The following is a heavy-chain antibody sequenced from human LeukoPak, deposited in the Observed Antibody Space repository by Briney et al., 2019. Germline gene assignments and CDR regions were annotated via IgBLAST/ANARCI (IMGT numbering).Heavy chain of an antibody. V-gene: IGHV1-8*01. Sequence: ASVKVSCKASGYTFTSYDINWVRQATGQGLEWMGWMNPNRGNTGYAQKFQGRVTMTRNTSISTAYMELSSLRSEDTAVYYCAREYGQHYYGSGSSYYYGMDVWGQGTTVTVSS. D-gene: IGHD3-10*01. J-gene: IGHJ6*02. CDR3: AREYGQHYYGSGSSYYYGMDV. CDR2: MNPNRGNT. CDR1: GYTFTSYD.